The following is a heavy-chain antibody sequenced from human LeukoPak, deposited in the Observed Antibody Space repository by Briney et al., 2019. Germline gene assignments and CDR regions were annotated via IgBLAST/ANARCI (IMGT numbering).Heavy chain of an antibody. Sequence: SETLSLTCTVSGGSISSYYWSWIRQPPGKGLEWIGYIYYSGSTNYNPSLKSRVTMSLDTSKNQFSLKLSSVTAADTAVYCCARAAHSGSLAPFDYWGPGTLVTVSS. D-gene: IGHD1-26*01. CDR1: GGSISSYY. J-gene: IGHJ4*02. CDR2: IYYSGST. CDR3: ARAAHSGSLAPFDY. V-gene: IGHV4-59*12.